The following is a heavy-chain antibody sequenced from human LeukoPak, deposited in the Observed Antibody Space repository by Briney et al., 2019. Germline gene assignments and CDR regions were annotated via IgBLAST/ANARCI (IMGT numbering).Heavy chain of an antibody. Sequence: PSETLSLTCTVSGGSISGSYWNWIRQPPGKGLEWIGYIYYSGNTNYNPSLKSRVTISVDTSKKQFSLKLSSVTAADTAVYYCARTPRARYYYDSSGYHFGFDYWGQGTLVTVSS. D-gene: IGHD3-22*01. J-gene: IGHJ4*02. CDR1: GGSISGSY. CDR2: IYYSGNT. V-gene: IGHV4-59*12. CDR3: ARTPRARYYYDSSGYHFGFDY.